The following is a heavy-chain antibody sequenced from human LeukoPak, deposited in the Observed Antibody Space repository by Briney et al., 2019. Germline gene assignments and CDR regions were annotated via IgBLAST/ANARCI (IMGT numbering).Heavy chain of an antibody. D-gene: IGHD3-22*01. CDR3: ARVDVSYYYDSSGYYAINYYYGMDV. CDR1: GGTFSSYA. V-gene: IGHV1-69*05. CDR2: IIPIFGTA. Sequence: GASVKVSCKASGGTFSSYAISWVRQAPGQGLEWMGGIIPIFGTANYAQKFQGRVTITTDESTSTAYMELSSLRSDDTAVYYCARVDVSYYYDSSGYYAINYYYGMDVWGQGTTVTVSS. J-gene: IGHJ6*02.